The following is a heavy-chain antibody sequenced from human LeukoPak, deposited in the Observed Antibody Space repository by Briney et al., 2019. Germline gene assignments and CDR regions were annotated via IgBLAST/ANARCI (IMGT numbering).Heavy chain of an antibody. J-gene: IGHJ3*02. CDR3: AKGGIVVVTPHAFDI. CDR2: KSYDGSIK. V-gene: IGHV3-30*18. D-gene: IGHD2-21*02. Sequence: PGGSLRLSCAASGFTFSSYGMRWVRQAPGKGLEWVASKSYDGSIKYYADSVKGRFTISRDNSKNTLYLQMNSLRADDTAVYYCAKGGIVVVTPHAFDIWGQGTMVTVSS. CDR1: GFTFSSYG.